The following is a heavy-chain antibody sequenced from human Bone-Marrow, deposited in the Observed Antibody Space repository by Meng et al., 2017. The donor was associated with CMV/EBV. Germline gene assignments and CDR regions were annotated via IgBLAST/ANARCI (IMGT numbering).Heavy chain of an antibody. Sequence: SETLSLTCTVSGGSISSSSYYWGWIRQPPGKGLEWIGSIYYSGSTYHNPSLKSRVTISVDTSKNQFSLKLSSVTAADTAVDYFARGPEGQGYFVWSGRFDPWGQGTLVTVSS. CDR3: ARGPEGQGYFVWSGRFDP. V-gene: IGHV4-39*07. D-gene: IGHD3-9*01. CDR1: GGSISSSSYY. J-gene: IGHJ5*02. CDR2: IYYSGST.